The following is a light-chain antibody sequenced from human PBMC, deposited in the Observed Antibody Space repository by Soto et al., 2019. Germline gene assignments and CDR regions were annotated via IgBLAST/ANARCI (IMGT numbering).Light chain of an antibody. CDR3: QQSYSTLT. V-gene: IGKV1-39*01. CDR2: AAS. CDR1: QSVGTY. Sequence: DIPMTQSPSSLSASVGDRVTITCRASQSVGTYLNWYQQKVGKAPNLLIYAASNLQRGVPSRFSGNGSGTDITLTISGLQPEDFGTYHCQQSYSTLTFGGGSKVEIK. J-gene: IGKJ4*01.